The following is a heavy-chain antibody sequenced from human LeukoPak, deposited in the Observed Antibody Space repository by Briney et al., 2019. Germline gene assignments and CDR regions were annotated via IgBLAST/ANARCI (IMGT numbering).Heavy chain of an antibody. V-gene: IGHV4-34*01. CDR1: GGSFSGYY. CDR3: ARRLGSYCSGGSCYGTGGFDP. Sequence: SETLSLTCAVYGGSFSGYYWSWIRQPPGKGLEWIGEINHSGSTNYNPSLKGRVTISVDTSKNQFSLKLSSVTAADTAVYYCARRLGSYCSGGSCYGTGGFDPWGQGTLVTVPS. CDR2: INHSGST. J-gene: IGHJ5*02. D-gene: IGHD2-15*01.